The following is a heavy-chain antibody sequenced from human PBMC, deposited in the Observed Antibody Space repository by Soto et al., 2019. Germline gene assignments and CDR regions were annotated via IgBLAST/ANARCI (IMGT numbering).Heavy chain of an antibody. Sequence: QIALQESGPTVVKPTQTLTLTCTFSGFSLTTTGVGVGWIRHAPGKALEWLAMVYWNDERRYSPSLKSRLTMTEDTSNIKVVLTMTYMDPVDTATYFCAHYDSSGYFSHFDSWGEGTLVTVSS. D-gene: IGHD3-22*01. CDR1: GFSLTTTGVG. J-gene: IGHJ4*02. CDR2: VYWNDER. V-gene: IGHV2-5*01. CDR3: AHYDSSGYFSHFDS.